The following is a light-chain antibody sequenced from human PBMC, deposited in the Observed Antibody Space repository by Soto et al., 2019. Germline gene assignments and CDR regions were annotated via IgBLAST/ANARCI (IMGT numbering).Light chain of an antibody. J-gene: IGKJ2*01. CDR1: QSVSSY. Sequence: EIVLTQAPATLSLSPGERATLSCRASQSVSSYFASYHQKPGQAPRIRIYDASNRATGIPARFSGSGSGTDFTLTISSLEPEDFAVYYCQQRSNWPERTFGQGTKLEIK. CDR3: QQRSNWPERT. CDR2: DAS. V-gene: IGKV3-11*01.